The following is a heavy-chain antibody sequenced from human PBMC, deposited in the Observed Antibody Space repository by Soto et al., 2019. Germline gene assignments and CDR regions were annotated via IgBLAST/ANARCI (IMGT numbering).Heavy chain of an antibody. D-gene: IGHD5-12*01. CDR2: ISAYNGNT. J-gene: IGHJ4*02. V-gene: IGHV1-18*04. Sequence: ASVKVSCKASGYTFTIYGISCVRQSPLQWLDWMGCISAYNGNTNYAQKLQGRVTMTTDTSTSTAYMELRSLRSDDTAVYYCARDQVGITSMVATVYWGQGTLVTVSS. CDR3: ARDQVGITSMVATVY. CDR1: GYTFTIYG.